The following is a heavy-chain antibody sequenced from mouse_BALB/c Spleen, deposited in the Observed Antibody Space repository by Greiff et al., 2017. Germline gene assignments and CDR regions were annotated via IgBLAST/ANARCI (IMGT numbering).Heavy chain of an antibody. CDR3: ARHYRYESFYWYFDV. V-gene: IGHV5-4*02. D-gene: IGHD2-14*01. CDR2: ISDGGSYT. Sequence: EVKLQESGGGLVKPGGSLKLSCAASGFTFSDYYMYWVRQTPEKRLEWVATISDGGSYTYYPDSVKGRFTISRDNAKNNLYLQMSSLKSEDTAMYYCARHYRYESFYWYFDVWGAGTTVTVSS. J-gene: IGHJ1*01. CDR1: GFTFSDYY.